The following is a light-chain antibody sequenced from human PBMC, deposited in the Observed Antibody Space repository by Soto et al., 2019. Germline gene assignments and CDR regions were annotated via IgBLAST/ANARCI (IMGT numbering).Light chain of an antibody. CDR1: TSNIGAGYD. V-gene: IGLV1-40*01. J-gene: IGLJ2*01. CDR3: QSFDSRLSIV. CDR2: TNS. Sequence: QPVLTQPPSVSGAPGQRVTISCTGTTSNIGAGYDVHWYQQLPGTAPKLVIHTNSNRPSGVPDRFSGSKSGTSASLAINGLQTEDEADYYCQSFDSRLSIVFGGGTQLTVL.